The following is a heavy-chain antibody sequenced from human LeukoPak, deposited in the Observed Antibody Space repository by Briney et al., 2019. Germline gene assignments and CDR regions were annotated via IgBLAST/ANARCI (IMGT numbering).Heavy chain of an antibody. Sequence: SETLSLTCAVSGYSISSNNWWGWIRQPPGKGLEWIGYIYYSGSTYYNPSLKSRVTMSVDTSMNQFSLKLSSVTAVDTAVYYCARGAAVTTTYWYFDLWGRGTLVTVSS. CDR1: GYSISSNNW. J-gene: IGHJ2*01. D-gene: IGHD4-17*01. CDR3: ARGAAVTTTYWYFDL. CDR2: IYYSGST. V-gene: IGHV4-28*03.